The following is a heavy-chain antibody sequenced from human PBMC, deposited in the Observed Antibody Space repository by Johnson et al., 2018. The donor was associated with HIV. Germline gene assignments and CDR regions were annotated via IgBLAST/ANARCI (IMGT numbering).Heavy chain of an antibody. V-gene: IGHV3-20*04. J-gene: IGHJ3*02. D-gene: IGHD4-11*01. CDR3: ARIEYSNYEEAFDI. Sequence: VQLVESGGGLVQPGRSLRLSCAASGFTFDDYAMHWVRQAPGKGLEWVSGTTWNGGNTGYVDSVKGRFIISRGNAKNSLYLQMNSLRAEDTAVYYCARIEYSNYEEAFDIWGQGTMVTVSS. CDR2: TTWNGGNT. CDR1: GFTFDDYA.